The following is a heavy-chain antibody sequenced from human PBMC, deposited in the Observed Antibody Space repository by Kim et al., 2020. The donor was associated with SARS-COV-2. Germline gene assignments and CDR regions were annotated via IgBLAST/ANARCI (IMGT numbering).Heavy chain of an antibody. CDR3: ARGFTPDCSGDSCYVA. CDR1: GGSFSGYH. V-gene: IGHV4-34*01. Sequence: SETLSLTCAVYGGSFSGYHWSWIRQTPGKGLEWIGEINHSGSAYYNPSLSSRLTISVDTSKNQFSLRLRSVTAADTSVYYCARGFTPDCSGDSCYVAWG. D-gene: IGHD2-15*01. CDR2: INHSGSA. J-gene: IGHJ5*01.